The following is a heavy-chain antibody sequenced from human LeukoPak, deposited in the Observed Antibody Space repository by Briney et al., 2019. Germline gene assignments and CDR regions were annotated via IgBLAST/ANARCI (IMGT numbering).Heavy chain of an antibody. D-gene: IGHD1-7*01. J-gene: IGHJ3*02. V-gene: IGHV4-59*01. CDR3: AREGRNWNYGAFDI. CDR2: IYYSGST. Sequence: PSETLSLTCTVSGGSISSYYWSWIRQPPGKGLEWIGYIYYSGSTNYNPSLKSRVTISVDTSKNQSSLKLSSVTAADTAVYYCAREGRNWNYGAFDIWGQGTMVTVSS. CDR1: GGSISSYY.